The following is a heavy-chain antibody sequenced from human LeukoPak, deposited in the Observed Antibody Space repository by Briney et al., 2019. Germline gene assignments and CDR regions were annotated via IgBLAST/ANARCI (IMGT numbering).Heavy chain of an antibody. Sequence: GGSLRLSCAACGLTFSDYYMSWIRQAPGKGLEWVSYISSSGSTIYYADSVKGRFTISRDNAKNSLYLQMNSLRAEDTAVYYCARERDANYYDSSGYYSIRDYWGQGTLVTVSS. CDR3: ARERDANYYDSSGYYSIRDY. CDR2: ISSSGSTI. V-gene: IGHV3-11*04. CDR1: GLTFSDYY. J-gene: IGHJ4*02. D-gene: IGHD3-22*01.